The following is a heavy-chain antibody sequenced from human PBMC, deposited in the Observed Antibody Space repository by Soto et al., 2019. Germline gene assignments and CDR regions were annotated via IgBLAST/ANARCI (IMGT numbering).Heavy chain of an antibody. CDR3: ARGSYGDY. CDR2: ISAHNGNT. CDR1: GYGFTTYG. D-gene: IGHD1-26*01. J-gene: IGHJ4*02. Sequence: QVHLVQSGAEVKKPGASVKVSCKGSGYGFTTYGITWVRQAPGQGLEWMAWISAHNGNTNYAQKLQGRVTVTRDTSTSTAYMELRGLSSDDTAVYYCARGSYGDYGGQGALVTVSS. V-gene: IGHV1-18*01.